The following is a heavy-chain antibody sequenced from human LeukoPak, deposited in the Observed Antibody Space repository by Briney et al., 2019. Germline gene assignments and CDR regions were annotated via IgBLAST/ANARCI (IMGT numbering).Heavy chain of an antibody. Sequence: SETLSLTCTISGGSISSGSYYWNWIRQPAGKGLEWIGRIYSSGSTNYNPSLKSRVTISVDTSKNQFSLKLSSVTAADTAVYYCAREGLNMVRGVIPKEAWGWFDPWGQGTLVTVSS. J-gene: IGHJ5*02. CDR1: GGSISSGSYY. CDR3: AREGLNMVRGVIPKEAWGWFDP. V-gene: IGHV4-61*02. D-gene: IGHD3-10*01. CDR2: IYSSGST.